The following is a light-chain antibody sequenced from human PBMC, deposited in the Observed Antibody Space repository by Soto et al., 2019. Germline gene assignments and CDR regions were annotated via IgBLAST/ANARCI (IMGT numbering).Light chain of an antibody. CDR3: QQYDDWPPWT. V-gene: IGKV3-15*01. J-gene: IGKJ1*01. CDR2: GAS. Sequence: EIVMTQSPAALSVSPGDAATLSCRASQSVHSRLAWYQQKPGQAPRLLIYGASTRASGIPARFRGSGSGTEFTLTISSLQSKDFAVYYCQQYDDWPPWTFGPGTKVEIK. CDR1: QSVHSR.